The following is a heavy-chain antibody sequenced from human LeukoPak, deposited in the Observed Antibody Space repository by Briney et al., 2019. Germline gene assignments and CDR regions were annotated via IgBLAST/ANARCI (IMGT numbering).Heavy chain of an antibody. D-gene: IGHD3-3*01. V-gene: IGHV1-2*02. Sequence: ASVKVSCKASGYTFTGYYMHWVRQAPGQGLEWMGWINPNSGGTNYAQKFQGRVTMTRDTSISTAYMELSRLRSDDTAVYYCARISGTESYYDFWSDSTAARRGAFDIWGQGTMVTVSS. J-gene: IGHJ3*02. CDR3: ARISGTESYYDFWSDSTAARRGAFDI. CDR2: INPNSGGT. CDR1: GYTFTGYY.